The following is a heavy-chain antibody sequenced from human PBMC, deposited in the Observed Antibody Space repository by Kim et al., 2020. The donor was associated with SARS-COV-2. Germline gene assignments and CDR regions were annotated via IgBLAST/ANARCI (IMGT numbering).Heavy chain of an antibody. V-gene: IGHV3-30-3*01. CDR1: GFTFSSYA. CDR2: ISYDGSNK. Sequence: GGSLRLSCAASGFTFSSYAMHWVRQAPGKGLEWVALISYDGSNKYYADSVKGRFTISRDNSKNTLYLQMNSLRAEDTAVYYCARDDSSGYYYRLFDYWGQGTLVTVSS. D-gene: IGHD3-22*01. CDR3: ARDDSSGYYYRLFDY. J-gene: IGHJ4*02.